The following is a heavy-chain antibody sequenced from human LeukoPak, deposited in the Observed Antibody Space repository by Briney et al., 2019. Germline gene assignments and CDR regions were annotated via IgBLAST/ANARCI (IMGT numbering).Heavy chain of an antibody. CDR3: AKRSLSYDSSGHLHYFDY. D-gene: IGHD3-22*01. Sequence: GGSLRLSCAASGFTFTNFAMSWVRQAPGKGLEWVSVISGTGAFTYYADSVKGRFTISRDNSKNTLDLQMNSLRAEDTAIYYCAKRSLSYDSSGHLHYFDYWGQGTLVTVSS. V-gene: IGHV3-23*01. CDR2: ISGTGAFT. J-gene: IGHJ4*02. CDR1: GFTFTNFA.